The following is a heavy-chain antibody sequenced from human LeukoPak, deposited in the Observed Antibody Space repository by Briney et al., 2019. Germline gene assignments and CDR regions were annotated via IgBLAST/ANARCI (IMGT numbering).Heavy chain of an antibody. CDR3: ARKTSPYSSGWYGPNWFDP. V-gene: IGHV4-34*01. J-gene: IGHJ5*02. D-gene: IGHD6-19*01. CDR1: GGSFSGYY. CDR2: INHSGST. Sequence: PSETLSLTCAVYGGSFSGYYWSWIRQPPGKGLEWIGEINHSGSTNYNPSLKSRVTISVDKSKNQFSLKLSSVTAADTAVYYCARKTSPYSSGWYGPNWFDPWGQGTLVTVSS.